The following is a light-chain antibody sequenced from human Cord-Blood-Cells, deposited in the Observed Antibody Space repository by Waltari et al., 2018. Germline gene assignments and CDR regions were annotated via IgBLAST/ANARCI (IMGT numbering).Light chain of an antibody. CDR3: QQRSNWPYT. V-gene: IGKV3-11*01. Sequence: QSVSRYLAWYQQKPGQAPRLLIYDASNMATGIPASFSGSVSGTDFTLTISILEPEDFAVYYCQQRSNWPYTFGQGNKLEIK. CDR1: QSVSRY. J-gene: IGKJ2*01. CDR2: DAS.